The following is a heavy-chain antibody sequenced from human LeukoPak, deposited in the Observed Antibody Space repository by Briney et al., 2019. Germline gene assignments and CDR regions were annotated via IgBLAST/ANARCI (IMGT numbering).Heavy chain of an antibody. D-gene: IGHD6-13*01. J-gene: IGHJ6*03. CDR2: IYYSGST. Sequence: PSETLSLTCTVSGGPISSYYWSWIRQPPGKGLEWIGYIYYSGSTNYNPSLKSRVTISVDKSKNQSSLKLSSVTAADTAVYYCARSYSSSWYITQYYYYMDVWGKGTTVTVSS. CDR3: ARSYSSSWYITQYYYYMDV. V-gene: IGHV4-59*01. CDR1: GGPISSYY.